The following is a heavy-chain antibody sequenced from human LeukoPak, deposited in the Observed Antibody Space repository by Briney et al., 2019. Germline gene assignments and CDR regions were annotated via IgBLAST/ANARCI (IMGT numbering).Heavy chain of an antibody. J-gene: IGHJ3*02. CDR3: ARYCSSTSCDAFDI. V-gene: IGHV4-30-4*08. D-gene: IGHD2-2*01. Sequence: SQTLSLTCTVSGGSISSGDYYWGWVRQPPGTGVEGVGYIYYSGSTYYNPSLKSRVTISVDTSKNQFSLKLSSVTAADTAVYYCARYCSSTSCDAFDIWGQGTMVTVSS. CDR1: GGSISSGDYY. CDR2: IYYSGST.